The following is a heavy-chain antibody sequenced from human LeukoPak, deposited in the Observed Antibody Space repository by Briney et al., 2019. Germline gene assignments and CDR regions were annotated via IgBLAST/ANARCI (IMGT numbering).Heavy chain of an antibody. J-gene: IGHJ4*02. CDR1: GGSFSGYY. Sequence: SETLSLTCAVYGGSFSGYYWSWIRQPPGKGLEWIGEINHSGSTNYNPSLKSRVTISVDTSKNQFSLKLSSVTAADTAVYYCARDRGNDYWGQGTLVTVSS. CDR2: INHSGST. D-gene: IGHD3-10*01. CDR3: ARDRGNDY. V-gene: IGHV4-34*01.